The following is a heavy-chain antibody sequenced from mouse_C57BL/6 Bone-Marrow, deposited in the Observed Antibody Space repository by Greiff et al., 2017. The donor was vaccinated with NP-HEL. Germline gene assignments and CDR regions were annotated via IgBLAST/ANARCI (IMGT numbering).Heavy chain of an antibody. CDR1: GFTFSSYA. J-gene: IGHJ1*03. Sequence: EVQVVESGAGLVKPGGSLKLSCAASGFTFSSYAMSWVRQTPEKRLEWVAYISSGGDYIYYADTVKGRFTISRDNARNTLYLQMSRLKSEDTAMYYCTRGAYWYFDVWGTGTTVTVSS. V-gene: IGHV5-9-1*02. CDR2: ISSGGDYI. D-gene: IGHD3-1*01. CDR3: TRGAYWYFDV.